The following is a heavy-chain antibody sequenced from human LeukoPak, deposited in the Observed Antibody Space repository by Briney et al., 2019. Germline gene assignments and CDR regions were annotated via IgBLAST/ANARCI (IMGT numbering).Heavy chain of an antibody. CDR3: ARSGTTSILPFDY. CDR1: GGTFSSFA. Sequence: ASVKVSCKASGGTFSSFAISWVRQAPGQGLEWMGGIIPIFGTANYAQKFQGRVTITTDEPTSTAYMELSSLRSEDTAVYYCARSGTTSILPFDYWGQGTLVTASS. J-gene: IGHJ4*02. V-gene: IGHV1-69*05. D-gene: IGHD1-7*01. CDR2: IIPIFGTA.